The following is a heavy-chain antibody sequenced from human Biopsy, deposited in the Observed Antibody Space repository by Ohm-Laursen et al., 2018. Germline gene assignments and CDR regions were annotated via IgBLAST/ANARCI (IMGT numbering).Heavy chain of an antibody. V-gene: IGHV4-34*01. J-gene: IGHJ4*02. Sequence: GTPSLTCAVYGGSFSGSYWTWIRQPPGKGLEWLGEMSHSGSTNHNPSLKSRVTISMDTSKNQFSLKLTSVTAADTAVYYCARWEVGYSANDLRFDYWGQGTLVTVSS. D-gene: IGHD5-12*01. CDR1: GGSFSGSY. CDR3: ARWEVGYSANDLRFDY. CDR2: MSHSGST.